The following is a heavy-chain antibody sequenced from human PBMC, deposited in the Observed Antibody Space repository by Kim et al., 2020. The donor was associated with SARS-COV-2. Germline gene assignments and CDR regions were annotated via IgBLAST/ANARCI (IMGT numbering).Heavy chain of an antibody. Sequence: SETLSLTCAVYGGSFSGYYWSWIRQPPGKGLEWIGEINHSGSTNYNPSLKSRVTISVDTSKNQFSLKLSSVTAADTAVYYCARARGTMVRGGLTYYYYG. J-gene: IGHJ6*01. CDR1: GGSFSGYY. V-gene: IGHV4-34*01. CDR3: ARARGTMVRGGLTYYYYG. CDR2: INHSGST. D-gene: IGHD3-10*01.